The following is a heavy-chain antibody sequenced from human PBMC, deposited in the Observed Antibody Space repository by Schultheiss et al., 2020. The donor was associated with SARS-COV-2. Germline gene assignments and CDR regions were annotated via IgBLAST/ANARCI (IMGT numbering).Heavy chain of an antibody. CDR3: ARSRGDHYDSSGRYDY. Sequence: SETLSLTCTVSGGSISSYYWSWIRQPPGKGLEWIGYIYYSGDTHYNPSLKSRVTISVDTSKNQLSVKLSSVTAADTAVYYCARSRGDHYDSSGRYDYWGQGHLVTVSS. CDR2: IYYSGDT. J-gene: IGHJ4*02. V-gene: IGHV4-59*08. D-gene: IGHD3-22*01. CDR1: GGSISSYY.